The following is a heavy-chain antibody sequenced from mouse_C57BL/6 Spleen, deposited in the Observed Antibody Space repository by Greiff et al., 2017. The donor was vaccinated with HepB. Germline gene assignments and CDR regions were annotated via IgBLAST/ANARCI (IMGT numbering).Heavy chain of an antibody. CDR1: GYTFTSYW. V-gene: IGHV1-52*01. CDR3: APLGYYDYDGGFAY. CDR2: IDPSDSET. D-gene: IGHD2-4*01. Sequence: VQLQQPGAELVRPGSSVKLSCKASGYTFTSYWMHWVKQRPIQGLEWIGNIDPSDSETHYNQKFKDKATLTVDKSSSTAYMQLSSLTSEDSAVYYCAPLGYYDYDGGFAYWGQGTLVTVSA. J-gene: IGHJ3*01.